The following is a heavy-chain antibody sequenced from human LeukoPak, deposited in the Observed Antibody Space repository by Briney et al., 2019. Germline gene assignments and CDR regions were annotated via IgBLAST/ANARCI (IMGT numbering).Heavy chain of an antibody. CDR2: VGGDEKT. Sequence: GGSLRLSCVASGFTFSGNAMSWVRQAPGRGLEWVSGVGGDEKTHYAGFVRGRFTISRDNSKNTVFLQMNSLTVEDTAVYYCAKDLGWWVTADYWGQGALVTVSS. D-gene: IGHD2-21*02. V-gene: IGHV3-23*01. J-gene: IGHJ4*02. CDR1: GFTFSGNA. CDR3: AKDLGWWVTADY.